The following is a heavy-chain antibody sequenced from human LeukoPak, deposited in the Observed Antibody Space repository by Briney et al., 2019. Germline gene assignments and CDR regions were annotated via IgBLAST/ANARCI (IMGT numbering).Heavy chain of an antibody. D-gene: IGHD6-19*01. CDR1: GGSISSGGYY. J-gene: IGHJ3*02. Sequence: SETLSLTCSVSGGSISSGGYYWSWIRQHPGNGLEWSGYIYYSGSTYYNPSLKSRVTISVDTSKNQFSLKLSSVTAADTAVYYCARDRIAVAGTGDAFDIWGQGTMVTVSS. V-gene: IGHV4-31*03. CDR3: ARDRIAVAGTGDAFDI. CDR2: IYYSGST.